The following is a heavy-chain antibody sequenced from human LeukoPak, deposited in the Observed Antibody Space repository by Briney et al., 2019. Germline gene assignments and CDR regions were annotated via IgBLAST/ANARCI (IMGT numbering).Heavy chain of an antibody. V-gene: IGHV3-66*01. Sequence: GGSLRLSCAASGFSVETNYTSWVRQAPGKGLEWVSVIYIDGNTYYGDSVKGRFTIFRDSSKNTLYLQMNSLRAEDTAVYYCATTSIAAAVPGCFDYWGQGTLVTVFS. D-gene: IGHD6-13*01. J-gene: IGHJ4*02. CDR3: ATTSIAAAVPGCFDY. CDR2: IYIDGNT. CDR1: GFSVETNY.